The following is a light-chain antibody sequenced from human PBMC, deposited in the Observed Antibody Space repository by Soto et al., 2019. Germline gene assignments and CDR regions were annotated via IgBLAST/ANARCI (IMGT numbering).Light chain of an antibody. CDR1: QSVSSY. V-gene: IGKV3-11*01. CDR3: QQRSKWPLT. Sequence: EIVLTQSPGTLSLSPGERATLSCRASQSVSSYLAWYQQRPGQAPRLLIYDASNRATGIPARFSGSGSGTDFTVTISSPEPDDLAVYYSQQRSKWPLTFGGGTKVDIK. CDR2: DAS. J-gene: IGKJ4*01.